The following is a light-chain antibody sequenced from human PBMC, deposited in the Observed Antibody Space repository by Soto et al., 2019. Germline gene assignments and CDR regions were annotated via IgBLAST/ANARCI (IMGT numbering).Light chain of an antibody. CDR1: QSVSSSH. J-gene: IGKJ5*01. CDR2: SAS. V-gene: IGKV3D-20*02. Sequence: EIVLTQSPGTLSLSPGERATLSCRASQSVSSSHLAWYQQKPGQAPRLLIYSASSRATGIPDRFSGSGSGTDFTLTISRLEPEDFAVYYCQQRSNWITFGQGTRLEIK. CDR3: QQRSNWIT.